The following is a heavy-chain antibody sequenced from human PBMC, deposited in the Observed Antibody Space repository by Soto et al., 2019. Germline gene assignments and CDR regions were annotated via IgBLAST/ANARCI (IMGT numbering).Heavy chain of an antibody. Sequence: QVQLVQSGAGVKKPGSSVNVSCKASGGTFSSYAISWVRQAPGQGLEWMGGIIPIFGTANYAQKFQGRVTITADESTSTAYMELSSLRSEDTAVYYCARVLHRRAAAGTTYFDYWGQGTLVTVSS. V-gene: IGHV1-69*12. CDR2: IIPIFGTA. J-gene: IGHJ4*02. CDR1: GGTFSSYA. CDR3: ARVLHRRAAAGTTYFDY. D-gene: IGHD6-13*01.